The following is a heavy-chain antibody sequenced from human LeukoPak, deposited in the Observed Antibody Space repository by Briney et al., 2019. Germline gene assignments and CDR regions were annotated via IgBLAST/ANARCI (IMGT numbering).Heavy chain of an antibody. D-gene: IGHD1-26*01. V-gene: IGHV3-21*01. J-gene: IGHJ3*02. CDR2: ISSSSSYI. CDR3: ARDLHSWSYWAGNAFDI. CDR1: GFTFSSYS. Sequence: PGGSLRLSCAAYGFTFSSYSMNWVRQAPGKGLEWVSSISSSSSYIYYADSVKGRFTISRDNAKNSLYLQMNSLRAEDTAVYYCARDLHSWSYWAGNAFDIWGQGTMVTVSS.